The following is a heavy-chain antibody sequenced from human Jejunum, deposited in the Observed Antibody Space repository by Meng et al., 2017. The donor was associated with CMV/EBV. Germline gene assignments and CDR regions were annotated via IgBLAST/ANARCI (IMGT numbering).Heavy chain of an antibody. CDR3: AREAWTPRSGRLYYFDY. V-gene: IGHV1-69*05. CDR2: ITPVSALP. Sequence: ISWVRQAPGQGLEWMGGITPVSALPDYAQSFQGRQGRLRQPRVTITTDESRRTVYMELSSLRSGDTAVYYCAREAWTPRSGRLYYFDYWGLGTLVTVSS. J-gene: IGHJ4*02. D-gene: IGHD6-25*01.